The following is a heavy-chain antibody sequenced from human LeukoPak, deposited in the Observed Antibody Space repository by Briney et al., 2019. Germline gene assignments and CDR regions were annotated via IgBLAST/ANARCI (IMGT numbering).Heavy chain of an antibody. D-gene: IGHD4/OR15-4a*01. CDR2: TYYRSKWYN. Sequence: SQTLSLTCAISGDSVSSNSAAWNWIRQSPSRGPEWLGRTYYRSKWYNDYAVSVKSRITINPDTSKNQFSLQLNSVTPEDTAVYYCERASLTRWGNYWYLDLWGRGTLVTVSS. CDR1: GDSVSSNSAA. V-gene: IGHV6-1*01. CDR3: ERASLTRWGNYWYLDL. J-gene: IGHJ2*01.